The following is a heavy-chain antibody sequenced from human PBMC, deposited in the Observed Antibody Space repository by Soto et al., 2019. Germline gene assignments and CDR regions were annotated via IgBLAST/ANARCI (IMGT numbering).Heavy chain of an antibody. Sequence: LKISCKVSGYSFPSFWIGWVRQMPGKGLEWLGSIYPGDSETRYSPSFQGEVTISADKSITTAYLHWSSLRASDTATYYCVKQHPLDSRAWHNWGQGTLVTVSS. V-gene: IGHV5-51*01. D-gene: IGHD6-19*01. CDR2: IYPGDSET. CDR3: VKQHPLDSRAWHN. CDR1: GYSFPSFW. J-gene: IGHJ4*02.